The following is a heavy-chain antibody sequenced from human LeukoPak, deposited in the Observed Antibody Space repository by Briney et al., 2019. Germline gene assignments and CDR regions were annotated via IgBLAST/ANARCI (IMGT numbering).Heavy chain of an antibody. J-gene: IGHJ4*02. CDR2: IYYSGST. CDR3: ARGMTFDRDYDILTGYNYYFDY. CDR1: GGSISSSSYY. Sequence: SETLSLTCTVSGGSISSSSYYWGWIRQPPGNGLEWIGSIYYSGSTYYNPSLKSRVTISVDTSKNQFSLKLSSVTAADTAVYYCARGMTFDRDYDILTGYNYYFDYWGQGTLATVSS. D-gene: IGHD3-9*01. V-gene: IGHV4-39*01.